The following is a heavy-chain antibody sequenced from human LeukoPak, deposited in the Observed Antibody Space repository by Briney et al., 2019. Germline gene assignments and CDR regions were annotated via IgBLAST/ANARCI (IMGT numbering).Heavy chain of an antibody. CDR2: ISYDGSNK. CDR1: GFTFSSYA. D-gene: IGHD2-2*02. V-gene: IGHV3-30*01. Sequence: GGSLRLSCAASGFTFSSYAMHWVRQAPGKGLEWVAVISYDGSNKYYADSVEGRFTISRDNSKNTLYLQMNSLRAEDTAVYYCARAIVVVPAAIRSYFDYWGQGTLVTVSS. CDR3: ARAIVVVPAAIRSYFDY. J-gene: IGHJ4*02.